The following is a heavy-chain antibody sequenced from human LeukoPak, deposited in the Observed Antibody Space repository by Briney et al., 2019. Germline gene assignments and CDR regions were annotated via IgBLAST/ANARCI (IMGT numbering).Heavy chain of an antibody. J-gene: IGHJ3*02. D-gene: IGHD3-22*01. CDR1: GFTFSSYA. Sequence: GGSLRLSCAASGFTFSSYAMSWVRQAPGKGLEWVSAISGSGGSTYYADSVKGRFTISRDNSKNTLYLQMNGLRAEDTAVYYCAKDDTQTYYYDSSGTGAFDIWGQGTMVTVSS. CDR2: ISGSGGST. V-gene: IGHV3-23*01. CDR3: AKDDTQTYYYDSSGTGAFDI.